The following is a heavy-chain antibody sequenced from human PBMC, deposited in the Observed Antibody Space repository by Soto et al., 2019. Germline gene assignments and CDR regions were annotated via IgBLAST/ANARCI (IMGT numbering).Heavy chain of an antibody. CDR3: AKLPAVASTNYYYYGMDV. Sequence: EVQLLESGGGLVQPGGSLRLSCAASGFTFSTYAMTWVRQAPGKGLEWVSSVSGTGGTTYYADSVKGRFTVSRDNSKNTLYLQMNSLRAEDTAVYYCAKLPAVASTNYYYYGMDVWGQGTTVTVSS. CDR2: VSGTGGTT. D-gene: IGHD6-19*01. CDR1: GFTFSTYA. V-gene: IGHV3-23*01. J-gene: IGHJ6*02.